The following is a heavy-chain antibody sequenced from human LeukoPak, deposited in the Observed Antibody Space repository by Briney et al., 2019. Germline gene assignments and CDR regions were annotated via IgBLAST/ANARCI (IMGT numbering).Heavy chain of an antibody. J-gene: IGHJ6*03. V-gene: IGHV3-21*01. D-gene: IGHD4-11*01. Sequence: PGGSLRLSCAASGFTFSSYSMNWVRQAPGKGLEWVSSISSSSYIYYADSVKGRFTISRDNAKNSLYLQMNNLRAEDTAVYYCAREHDYRVYYYYYYMDVWGKGTTVTVSS. CDR1: GFTFSSYS. CDR3: AREHDYRVYYYYYYMDV. CDR2: ISSSSYI.